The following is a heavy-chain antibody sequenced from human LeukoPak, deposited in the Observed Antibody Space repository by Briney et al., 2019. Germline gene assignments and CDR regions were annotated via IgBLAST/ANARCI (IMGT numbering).Heavy chain of an antibody. Sequence: PSETLSLTCTVSGGSINSHSYYWGWIRQPPGKGLEGIGSVYYDGTSYSNPSLTSRAAVFVDTSRDEFSLDLSFVTAADTAVYYCVRHMSTNTGYFDSCGQGTLVSVSS. CDR2: VYYDGTS. D-gene: IGHD5-24*01. CDR1: GGSINSHSYY. J-gene: IGHJ4*02. CDR3: VRHMSTNTGYFDS. V-gene: IGHV4-39*01.